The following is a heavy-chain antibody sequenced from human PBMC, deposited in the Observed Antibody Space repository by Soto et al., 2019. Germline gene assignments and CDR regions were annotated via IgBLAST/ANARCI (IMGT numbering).Heavy chain of an antibody. CDR1: GGSISSYY. CDR3: ARGRSAYDFWSGSNWFDP. Sequence: SETLSLICTVSGGSISSYYWSWIRQPPGKGLEWIGYIYYSGSTNYNPSLKSRVTISVDTSKNQFSLKLSSVTAADTAVYYCARGRSAYDFWSGSNWFDPWGQGTLVTVSS. J-gene: IGHJ5*02. D-gene: IGHD3-3*01. V-gene: IGHV4-59*01. CDR2: IYYSGST.